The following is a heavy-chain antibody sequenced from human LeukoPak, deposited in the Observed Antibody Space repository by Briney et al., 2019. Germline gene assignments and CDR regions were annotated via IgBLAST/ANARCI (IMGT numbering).Heavy chain of an antibody. CDR2: IWYDGSNK. D-gene: IGHD6-19*01. CDR1: GFTFSSYG. J-gene: IGHJ4*02. V-gene: IGHV3-33*01. CDR3: ARPYSSGWYAGYYFDY. Sequence: GRSLRLSCAASGFTFSSYGMHWVRQAPGKGLEWVAVIWYDGSNKYYADSVKGRFTISRDNSKNTLYPQMNSLRAEDTAVYYCARPYSSGWYAGYYFDYWGQGTLVTVSS.